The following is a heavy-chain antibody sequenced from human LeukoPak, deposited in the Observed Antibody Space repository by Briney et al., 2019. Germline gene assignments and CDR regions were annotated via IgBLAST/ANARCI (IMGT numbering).Heavy chain of an antibody. Sequence: SVKVSCKASGGTFSSYAISWVRQAPGQGLEWMGGIIPFFGTTNYAQKFQGRVTVTTDASTSTAYMELSSLRSEDTAVYYCARDGSGAASLGGDAFDIWGQGTMVTVSS. CDR2: IIPFFGTT. CDR3: ARDGSGAASLGGDAFDI. CDR1: GGTFSSYA. V-gene: IGHV1-69*05. J-gene: IGHJ3*02. D-gene: IGHD3-10*01.